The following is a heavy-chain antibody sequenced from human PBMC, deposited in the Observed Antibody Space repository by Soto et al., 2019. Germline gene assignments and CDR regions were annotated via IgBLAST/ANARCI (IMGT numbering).Heavy chain of an antibody. D-gene: IGHD3-9*01. CDR1: GFTFSSYA. CDR2: ISGSGGST. CDR3: AKDNILTGYQY. J-gene: IGHJ4*02. Sequence: GGSLRFSCAASGFTFSSYAMSWVRQAPGKGLEWVSAISGSGGSTYYADSVKGRFTISRDNSKNTLYLQMNSLRAEDTAVYYCAKDNILTGYQYWGQGTLVTVSS. V-gene: IGHV3-23*01.